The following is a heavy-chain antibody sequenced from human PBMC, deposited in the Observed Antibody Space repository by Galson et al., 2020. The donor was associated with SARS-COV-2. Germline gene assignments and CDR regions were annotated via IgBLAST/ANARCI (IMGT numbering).Heavy chain of an antibody. D-gene: IGHD3-3*01. J-gene: IGHJ6*03. Sequence: GGSLRLSCAASGFTVSSNYMSWVRQAPGKGLEWVSVIYRGGSTYYADSVKGRFTISRDNSKNTVYLQMNSLRAEDTAVYYCAGRTYYDFWTSVDYYYLDVWGKGTTVAVSS. CDR3: AGRTYYDFWTSVDYYYLDV. V-gene: IGHV3-53*01. CDR2: IYRGGST. CDR1: GFTVSSNY.